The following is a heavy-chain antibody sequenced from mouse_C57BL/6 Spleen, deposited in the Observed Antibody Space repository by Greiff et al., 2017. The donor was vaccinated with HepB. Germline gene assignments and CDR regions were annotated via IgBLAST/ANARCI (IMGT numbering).Heavy chain of an antibody. J-gene: IGHJ4*01. Sequence: EVQLQQSVAELVRPGASVKLSCTASGFNIKNTYMHWVKQRPDQGLAWIVRIDPATGNTKYAPQFQGKATKTADTTSNTAYLQLSSLTSEDTAIYYCARRGDSSGYDCYAMDYWGQGTSVTVSS. CDR3: ARRGDSSGYDCYAMDY. D-gene: IGHD3-2*02. CDR1: GFNIKNTY. V-gene: IGHV14-3*01. CDR2: IDPATGNT.